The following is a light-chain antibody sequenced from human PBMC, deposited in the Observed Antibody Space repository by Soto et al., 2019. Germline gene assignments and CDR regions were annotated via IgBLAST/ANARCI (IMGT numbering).Light chain of an antibody. CDR1: SSNIGAGYD. J-gene: IGLJ1*01. CDR2: GNS. CDR3: QSYDSSRSGNV. Sequence: QSVLTQPPSVSGAPGQRVTISCTGSSSNIGAGYDVHWYQQLPGTAPKLLIYGNSNRPSGVPDRFSSSKSGTSASLAITGLQAEDEPDYYCQSYDSSRSGNVFGTRTK. V-gene: IGLV1-40*01.